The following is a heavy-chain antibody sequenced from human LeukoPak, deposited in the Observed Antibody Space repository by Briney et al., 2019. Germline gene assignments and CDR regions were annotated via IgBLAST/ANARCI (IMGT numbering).Heavy chain of an antibody. CDR1: GFTFSSYS. V-gene: IGHV3-48*01. CDR2: ISSSSSIR. CDR3: ARGGHYDSVWGRYRQKDGFDY. D-gene: IGHD3-16*02. Sequence: GGSLRLSCAASGFTFSSYSMNWVRQAPGKGLEWVLYISSSSSIRYYADSVKGRFTISRDNAKNSLYLQMNSLRAEDTAVYYCARGGHYDSVWGRYRQKDGFDYWGQGTLVTVFS. J-gene: IGHJ4*02.